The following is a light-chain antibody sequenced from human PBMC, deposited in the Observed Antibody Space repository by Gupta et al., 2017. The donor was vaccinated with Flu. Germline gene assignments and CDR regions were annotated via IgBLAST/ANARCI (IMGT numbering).Light chain of an antibody. CDR3: ASWDDSLNGHVI. V-gene: IGLV1-44*01. J-gene: IGLJ2*01. CDR1: TANTGSNP. CDR2: NDN. Sequence: QPAPPQPPPASGTPVQTVTISCSGSTANTGSNPVSWYHQLPGTAPKLLIYNDNQRPSGVPDRFSGSKSGASASLAISGLQSEDEADYLCASWDDSLNGHVIFGGGTKLTVL.